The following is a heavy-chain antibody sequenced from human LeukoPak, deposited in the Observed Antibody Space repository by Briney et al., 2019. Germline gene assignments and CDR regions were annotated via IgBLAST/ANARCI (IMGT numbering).Heavy chain of an antibody. CDR3: AKISSSSCTDY. CDR2: ISGSGVGT. D-gene: IGHD6-19*01. CDR1: GFTFSSYA. J-gene: IGHJ4*02. Sequence: GGSLRLSCAASGFTFSSYAMSWVSQAPGKGMEWVSSISGSGVGTYYADSVKGRFTFSRDNSKNTLYLQMNSLRAEDTAVYYCAKISSSSCTDYWGQGTLVTVSS. V-gene: IGHV3-23*01.